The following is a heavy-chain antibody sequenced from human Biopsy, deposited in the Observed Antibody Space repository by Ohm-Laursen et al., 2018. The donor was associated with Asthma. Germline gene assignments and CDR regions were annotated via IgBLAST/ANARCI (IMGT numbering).Heavy chain of an antibody. D-gene: IGHD4-17*01. J-gene: IGHJ4*02. CDR1: GYSLTDLS. V-gene: IGHV1-24*01. CDR3: ASDFPKDYVRYNFQF. Sequence: SVKVSCKVSGYSLTDLSMHWVRQAPGQGLEWMGGNDHEEGGTVNARRFQGRVTMTEDTSTDTAYMELSSLSSDDTAVYYCASDFPKDYVRYNFQFWGQGTLVTVSS. CDR2: NDHEEGGT.